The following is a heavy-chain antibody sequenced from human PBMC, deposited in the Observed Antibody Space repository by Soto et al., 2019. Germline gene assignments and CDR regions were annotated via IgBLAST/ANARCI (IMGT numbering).Heavy chain of an antibody. J-gene: IGHJ4*02. D-gene: IGHD5-18*01. CDR3: ARHVGYSYPLHFDY. Sequence: PGESLKISCQGSGYSFTSYWISWVRQMPGKGLEWMGRIDPSDSYTNYSPSFQGHVTISADKSISTAYLQWSSLKASDTAMYYCARHVGYSYPLHFDYWGQGTLVTVSS. CDR2: IDPSDSYT. CDR1: GYSFTSYW. V-gene: IGHV5-10-1*01.